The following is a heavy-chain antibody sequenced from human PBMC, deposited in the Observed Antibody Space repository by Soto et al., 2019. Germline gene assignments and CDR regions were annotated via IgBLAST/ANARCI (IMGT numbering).Heavy chain of an antibody. J-gene: IGHJ4*02. CDR1: GFTFSDYT. CDR3: VRGGARLPVTTSTLLDYFDY. D-gene: IGHD4-4*01. V-gene: IGHV3-64D*08. Sequence: GGSLRLSCSASGFTFSDYTIHWVRQAPGKGLEYVSAVGSHGGRTYYADSVKGRFIISRDNSKNTLYLQMSSLRAEDTAVYYCVRGGARLPVTTSTLLDYFDYWGQGTLVTVSS. CDR2: VGSHGGRT.